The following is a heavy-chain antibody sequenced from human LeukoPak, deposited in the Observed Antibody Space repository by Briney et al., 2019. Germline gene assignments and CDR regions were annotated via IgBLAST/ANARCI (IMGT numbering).Heavy chain of an antibody. CDR1: GFTFSSYE. Sequence: AGGSLRLSCAASGFTFSSYEMNWVRQAPGKGLEWVSSISSSGSTKYYADSLKGLFTISRDNARNSLYLQMNSLRAEDTAVYYCHYDSSGHDAFDIWGQGTMVTVSS. CDR3: HYDSSGHDAFDI. D-gene: IGHD3-22*01. CDR2: ISSSGSTK. J-gene: IGHJ3*02. V-gene: IGHV3-48*03.